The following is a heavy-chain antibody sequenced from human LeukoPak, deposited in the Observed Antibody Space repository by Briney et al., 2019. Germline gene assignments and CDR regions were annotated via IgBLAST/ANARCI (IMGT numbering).Heavy chain of an antibody. V-gene: IGHV3-30-3*01. Sequence: GGSLRLSCAASGFTFSSYAMHWVRQAPGKGLEWVAVISYDGSNKYYADSVKGRFTISRDNSKNMLYLQMNSLRAEDTAVYYCARDRRQEPYYFDYWGQGTLVTVSS. J-gene: IGHJ4*02. CDR3: ARDRRQEPYYFDY. CDR1: GFTFSSYA. D-gene: IGHD1-14*01. CDR2: ISYDGSNK.